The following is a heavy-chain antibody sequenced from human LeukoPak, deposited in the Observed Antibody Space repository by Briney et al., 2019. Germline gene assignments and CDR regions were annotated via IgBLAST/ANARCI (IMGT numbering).Heavy chain of an antibody. CDR2: ISWNSGSI. CDR1: GFTFDDYA. D-gene: IGHD4-17*01. CDR3: AKDTKDYEGFYYFDY. J-gene: IGHJ4*02. V-gene: IGHV3-9*01. Sequence: SGGSLRLSCAASGFTFDDYARHWVRQAPGKGLEWVSGISWNSGSIGNADSVKGRFTISRDNAKDSLYLQMNSLRAEDTALYYCAKDTKDYEGFYYFDYWGQGTMVTVSS.